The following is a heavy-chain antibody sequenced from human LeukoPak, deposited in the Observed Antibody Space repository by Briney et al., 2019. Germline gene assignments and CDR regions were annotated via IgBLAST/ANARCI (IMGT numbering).Heavy chain of an antibody. D-gene: IGHD3-3*01. CDR1: GASLSSFY. V-gene: IGHV4-59*01. CDR2: ISDTGKT. J-gene: IGHJ4*02. Sequence: PSETLSLTCSVSGASLSSFYWGWIRQSPGQGLEWLGYISDTGKTDYNPSLKSRGTLSLDTSKNQFSLRLTSVTAADTVFYYCVTGYYEPFDNWGQGTLVTVSS. CDR3: VTGYYEPFDN.